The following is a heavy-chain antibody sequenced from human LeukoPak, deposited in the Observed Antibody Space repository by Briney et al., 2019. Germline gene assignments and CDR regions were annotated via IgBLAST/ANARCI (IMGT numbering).Heavy chain of an antibody. D-gene: IGHD3-22*01. CDR3: ARGGSSGYYWFDP. CDR1: GGSISSYY. J-gene: IGHJ5*02. V-gene: IGHV4-59*01. Sequence: TETLSLTCSVSGGSISSYYWSWIRQSPGKGLEWIGNIYYSGSTSSNPSLKSRVTMSVDTSKNQFSLKLSSVTAADTAVYYCARGGSSGYYWFDPWGQGTLVTVSS. CDR2: IYYSGST.